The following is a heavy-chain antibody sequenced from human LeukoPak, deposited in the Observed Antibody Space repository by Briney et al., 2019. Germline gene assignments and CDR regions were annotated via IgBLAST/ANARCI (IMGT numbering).Heavy chain of an antibody. J-gene: IGHJ4*02. D-gene: IGHD3-22*01. Sequence: PGRSLRLSCVASGFVFSNYAMHWVRQAPGKGLEWVAVISYDGTKKYYADSAKGRFTISRDNSNYTLFLQMNSLRVEDTAVYYCAKGVADVIVVITAIDYWGQGTLVTVSS. CDR1: GFVFSNYA. CDR2: ISYDGTKK. V-gene: IGHV3-30*18. CDR3: AKGVADVIVVITAIDY.